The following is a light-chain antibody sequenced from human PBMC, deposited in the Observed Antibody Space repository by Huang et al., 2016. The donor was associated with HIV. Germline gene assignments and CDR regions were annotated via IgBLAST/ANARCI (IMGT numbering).Light chain of an antibody. CDR3: QQRAGWPLT. CDR1: QHISGY. V-gene: IGKV3-11*01. CDR2: DAS. J-gene: IGKJ4*01. Sequence: EIVLTQSPATLSLSPGERATLSCRASQHISGYLAWYQPKPGQSPRLLIYDASIRATGSPVRFSGSGSGTDFTFSISSLEPEDFAFYYCQQRAGWPLTFGGGTKVEIK.